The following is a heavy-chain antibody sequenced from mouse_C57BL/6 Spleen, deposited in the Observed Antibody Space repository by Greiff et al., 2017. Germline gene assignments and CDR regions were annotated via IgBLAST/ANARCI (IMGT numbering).Heavy chain of an antibody. CDR1: GYTFTDYE. Sequence: QVQLQQSGAELVRPGASVTLSCKASGYTFTDYEMHWVKQTPVHGLEWIGAIDPETGGTAYNQKFKGKAILTTDKSSSTAYMELRSLTSEDSAVYYCTRGVITTVVATENWYFDVWGTGTTVTVSS. D-gene: IGHD1-1*01. J-gene: IGHJ1*03. CDR2: IDPETGGT. CDR3: TRGVITTVVATENWYFDV. V-gene: IGHV1-15*01.